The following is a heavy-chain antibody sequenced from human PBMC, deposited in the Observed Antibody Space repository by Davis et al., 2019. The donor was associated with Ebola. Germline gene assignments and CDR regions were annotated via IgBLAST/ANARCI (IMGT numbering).Heavy chain of an antibody. CDR2: ISSSGTTI. V-gene: IGHV3-48*04. J-gene: IGHJ6*02. Sequence: GESPKIPRAASGFTFSSYSMNWVRQAPGKGLEWVSYISSSGTTIHYADSVKGRFTISRDNAKNSLYLQMNSLRAEDTAVYYCARLAVWNRRLNYYYYGMDVWGQGTTVTVSS. D-gene: IGHD1/OR15-1a*01. CDR3: ARLAVWNRRLNYYYYGMDV. CDR1: GFTFSSYS.